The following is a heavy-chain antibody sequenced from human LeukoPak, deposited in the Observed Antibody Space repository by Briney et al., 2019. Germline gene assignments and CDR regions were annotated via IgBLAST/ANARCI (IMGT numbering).Heavy chain of an antibody. V-gene: IGHV4-39*01. D-gene: IGHD2-15*01. CDR3: ATAQHCSGGTCHAWTDAFHV. CDR1: SASISGTYYF. CDR2: IYNSGTT. Sequence: SETLSLTCTVTSASISGTYYFWGWIRQSPGKGLEWIGSIYNSGTTYYNPSLKSRVTISVDTSKNQFSLKLTSVTAADTAVYYCATAQHCSGGTCHAWTDAFHVWGQGTRVTVSS. J-gene: IGHJ3*01.